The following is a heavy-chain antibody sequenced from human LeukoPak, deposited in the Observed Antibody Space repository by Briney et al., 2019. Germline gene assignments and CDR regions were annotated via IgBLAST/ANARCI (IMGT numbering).Heavy chain of an antibody. CDR2: IIPILGIA. Sequence: SVKVSCKASGGTSSSYTISWVRQAPGQGLEWMGRIIPILGIANYAQKFQGRVTITADKSTSTAYMELSSLRSEDTAVYYCARGKCGGDCHLDYWGQGTLVTVSS. CDR1: GGTSSSYT. CDR3: ARGKCGGDCHLDY. V-gene: IGHV1-69*02. J-gene: IGHJ4*02. D-gene: IGHD2-21*01.